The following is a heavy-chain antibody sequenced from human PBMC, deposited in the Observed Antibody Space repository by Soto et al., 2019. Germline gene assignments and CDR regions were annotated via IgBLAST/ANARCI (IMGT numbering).Heavy chain of an antibody. Sequence: ASVKVSCKASGYTFSSYGISWVRQAPGQGLEWMGWGSAYNGNTNYAQKIQGRVTMTTDTSTSTAYMELRSLRSDDTAVYYCARDPSIVGASALDYWGQGTLVTVS. D-gene: IGHD1-26*01. CDR3: ARDPSIVGASALDY. J-gene: IGHJ4*02. V-gene: IGHV1-18*01. CDR2: GSAYNGNT. CDR1: GYTFSSYG.